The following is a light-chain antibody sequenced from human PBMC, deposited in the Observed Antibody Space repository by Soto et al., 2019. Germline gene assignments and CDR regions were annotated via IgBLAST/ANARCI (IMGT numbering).Light chain of an antibody. Sequence: QPVLTQPPSVSGAPGQRVTISCTGSSSNIGAGYDAHWYQQLPGTAPKLLVHGNTDRPSGVPDRFSGSKSGTSASLAITGLQAEDEADYYCQSYDSSLSGWLFGGGTKLTVL. J-gene: IGLJ2*01. CDR1: SSNIGAGYD. CDR3: QSYDSSLSGWL. V-gene: IGLV1-40*01. CDR2: GNT.